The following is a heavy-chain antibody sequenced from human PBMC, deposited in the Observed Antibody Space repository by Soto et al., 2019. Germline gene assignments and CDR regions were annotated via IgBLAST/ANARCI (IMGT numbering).Heavy chain of an antibody. J-gene: IGHJ4*02. Sequence: EVQLVESGGGLVKPGGSLRLSCAASGFTFSSYSMNWVRQAPGKGLEWVSSISSSSSYIYYADSVKGRFTISRDNAKNSLYLQMNSLRAEDTAVYYCAGDPFTFRAFDYWGQGTLVTVSS. D-gene: IGHD3-10*01. V-gene: IGHV3-21*01. CDR2: ISSSSSYI. CDR1: GFTFSSYS. CDR3: AGDPFTFRAFDY.